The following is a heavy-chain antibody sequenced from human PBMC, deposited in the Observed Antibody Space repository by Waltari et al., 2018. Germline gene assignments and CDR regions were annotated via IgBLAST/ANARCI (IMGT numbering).Heavy chain of an antibody. V-gene: IGHV3-30*09. CDR2: ISFDGKNK. CDR3: ATDGTDCSTTSCYFGGIDV. CDR1: GFSFSSYD. Sequence: QVHLVESGGGVVQPGRSLGRSCAASGFSFSSYDMYWVRQAPGKGLEWAAVISFDGKNKYYADSVKGRFAISRDDSKNTLYLQMNSLRTEDTAVYYCATDGTDCSTTSCYFGGIDVWGQGTTVTVSS. J-gene: IGHJ6*02. D-gene: IGHD2-2*01.